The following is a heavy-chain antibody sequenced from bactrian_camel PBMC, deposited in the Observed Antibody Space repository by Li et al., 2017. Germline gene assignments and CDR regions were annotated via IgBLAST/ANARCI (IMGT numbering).Heavy chain of an antibody. V-gene: IGHV3S55*01. D-gene: IGHD1*01. CDR2: IRSDGAT. Sequence: HVQLVESGGGSVQAGGSLRLSCTASGFTFDESDRGWYRQAPGKQCELVSMIRSDGATTHADSVKGRFTISQDNAKNTLYLQMNNLKSEDTAMYYCAADRGFCPLSDKNVDYVYWGQGTQVTVS. CDR1: GFTFDESD. J-gene: IGHJ4*01. CDR3: AADRGFCPLSDKNVDYVY.